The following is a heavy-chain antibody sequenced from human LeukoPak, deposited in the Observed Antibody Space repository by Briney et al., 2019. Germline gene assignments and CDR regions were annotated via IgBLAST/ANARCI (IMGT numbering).Heavy chain of an antibody. D-gene: IGHD6-19*01. CDR1: GFTFSSYS. J-gene: IGHJ4*02. CDR3: ARGSSGCPDY. Sequence: KPGGSLRLSCAASGFTFSSYSMNWVRQAPGKGLEWVSSISSSSSYIYYADSVKGRFTISRDNAKNSLYLQMNSLRAEDTAVYFCARGSSGCPDYWGQGTLVTVSS. CDR2: ISSSSSYI. V-gene: IGHV3-21*01.